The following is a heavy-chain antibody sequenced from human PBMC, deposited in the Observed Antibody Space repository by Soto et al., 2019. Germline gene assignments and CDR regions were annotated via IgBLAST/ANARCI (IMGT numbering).Heavy chain of an antibody. Sequence: QVQLVQSGAEVKKPGSSVKVSCKASGGTFSSYAISWVRQAPGQGLEWMGGIIPNSGGTNYAQKFQGRVTMTRDTSISTAYMELSRLRSDDTAVYYCAREKIEGYMDVWGQGTTVTVSS. D-gene: IGHD6-13*01. V-gene: IGHV1-2*02. CDR3: AREKIEGYMDV. CDR2: IIPNSGGT. CDR1: GGTFSSYA. J-gene: IGHJ6*02.